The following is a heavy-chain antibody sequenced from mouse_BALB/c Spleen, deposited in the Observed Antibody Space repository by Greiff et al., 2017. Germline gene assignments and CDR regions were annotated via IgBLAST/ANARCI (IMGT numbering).Heavy chain of an antibody. CDR3: TRRGYEYYAMDY. V-gene: IGHV1-69*02. Sequence: VQLQQSGAELVRPGASVKLSCKASGYTFTSYWINWVKQRPGQGLEWIGNIYPSDSYTNYNQKFKDKATLTVDKSSSTAYMQLSSPTSEDSAVYYCTRRGYEYYAMDYWGQGTSVTVSS. CDR1: GYTFTSYW. CDR2: IYPSDSYT. J-gene: IGHJ4*01. D-gene: IGHD2-10*02.